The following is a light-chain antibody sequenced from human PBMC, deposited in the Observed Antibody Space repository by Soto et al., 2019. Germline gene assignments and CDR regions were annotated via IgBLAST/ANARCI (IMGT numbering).Light chain of an antibody. CDR3: QQYASKRWT. Sequence: ILMTQSPATLTVSPGERATLSCGAGQRVGSNYLAWYQQKPGQPPRLLIHGASSRASGIPERFSGSGSGTDFTLTISRLQPEDVAVYYCQQYASKRWTFGQGTKVDIK. V-gene: IGKV3-20*01. J-gene: IGKJ1*01. CDR2: GAS. CDR1: QRVGSNY.